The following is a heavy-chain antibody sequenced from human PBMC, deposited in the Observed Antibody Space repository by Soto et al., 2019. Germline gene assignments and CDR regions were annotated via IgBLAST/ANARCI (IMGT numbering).Heavy chain of an antibody. J-gene: IGHJ6*01. Sequence: ASVKVSRKASGYMFTSYCIHWVRQAPGQGLEWMGRLNPSGDSTNYAQKFQGRVTMTSDTSTSTVYMELSSLRSEDTAVYYCARNMVRGDFYYDGMHVWGQGTTVTVSS. V-gene: IGHV1-46*01. CDR3: ARNMVRGDFYYDGMHV. CDR2: LNPSGDST. D-gene: IGHD3-10*01. CDR1: GYMFTSYC.